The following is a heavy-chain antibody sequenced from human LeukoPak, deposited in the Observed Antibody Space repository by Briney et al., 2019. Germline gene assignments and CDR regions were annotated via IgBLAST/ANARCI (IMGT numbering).Heavy chain of an antibody. CDR2: ISSSSSYI. J-gene: IGHJ4*02. Sequence: NPGRSLRLSCAASGFTFSSYSMNWVRQAPGKGLEWVSSISSSSSYIYYADSVKGRFTISRDNAKNSLYLQMNSLRAEDTAVYYCARFLSGGSRHFDYWGQGTLVTVSS. CDR3: ARFLSGGSRHFDY. V-gene: IGHV3-21*04. D-gene: IGHD2-15*01. CDR1: GFTFSSYS.